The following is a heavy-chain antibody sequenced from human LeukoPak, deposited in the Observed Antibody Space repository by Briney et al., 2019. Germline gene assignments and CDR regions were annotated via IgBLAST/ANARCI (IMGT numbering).Heavy chain of an antibody. CDR2: IKQDGSEK. D-gene: IGHD6-19*01. Sequence: GGSLRLSCAASGFTFSSYCMICVRQAPGKGREGVANIKQDGSEKYYVDSVKGRFTISRDNAKNSLYLQMNSLRAEDTAVYYCARAMSGWLFDYWGQGTLVTVSS. CDR1: GFTFSSYC. CDR3: ARAMSGWLFDY. J-gene: IGHJ4*02. V-gene: IGHV3-7*01.